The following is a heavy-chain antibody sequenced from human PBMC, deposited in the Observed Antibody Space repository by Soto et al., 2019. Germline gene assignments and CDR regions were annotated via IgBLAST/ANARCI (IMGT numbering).Heavy chain of an antibody. CDR3: VWGGGSYERKNY. J-gene: IGHJ4*02. D-gene: IGHD3-16*01. Sequence: GGSLRLSCAASGFTFSSYAMSWVRQAPGKGLEWVSAISGSGGSTYYADSVKGRFTISRDNSKNTLYLQMNSLRAEDTAVYYCVWGGGSYERKNYWAQGSLVTVSS. CDR1: GFTFSSYA. CDR2: ISGSGGST. V-gene: IGHV3-23*01.